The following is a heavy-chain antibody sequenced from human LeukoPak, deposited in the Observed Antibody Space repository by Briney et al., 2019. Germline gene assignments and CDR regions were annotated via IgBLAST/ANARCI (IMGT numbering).Heavy chain of an antibody. CDR1: GFTFSSYW. CDR2: IKQDGSET. D-gene: IGHD3-10*02. V-gene: IGHV3-7*01. CDR3: AELGITMIGGV. J-gene: IGHJ6*04. Sequence: GGSLRLSCAASGFTFSSYWMNWVRQAPGKGLEWVANIKQDGSETYYVDSVKGRFTISRDNAKNSLYLQMNSLRAEDTAVYYCAELGITMIGGVWGKGTTVTISS.